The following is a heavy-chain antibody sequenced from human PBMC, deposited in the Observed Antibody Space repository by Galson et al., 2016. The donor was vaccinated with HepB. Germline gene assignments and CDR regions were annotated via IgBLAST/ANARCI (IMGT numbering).Heavy chain of an antibody. D-gene: IGHD2-8*01. V-gene: IGHV3-74*01. CDR1: GFTFTTYW. CDR2: VNEDGSRV. Sequence: SLRLPCAASGFTFTTYWMHWVRQDPGKGLVWVARVNEDGSRVDHADSVRGRFSISRDIAKNSLYLQMNSLRAEDTAVYYCARSGANSVYGGRVIEYYYYYGMDVWGQGTTVTVSS. CDR3: ARSGANSVYGGRVIEYYYYYGMDV. J-gene: IGHJ6*02.